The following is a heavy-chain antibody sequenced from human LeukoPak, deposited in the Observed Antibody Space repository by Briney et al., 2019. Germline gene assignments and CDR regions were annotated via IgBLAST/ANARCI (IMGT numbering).Heavy chain of an antibody. J-gene: IGHJ4*02. D-gene: IGHD3-3*01. CDR1: GFTVSSNY. Sequence: GGSLRLSCAASGFTVSSNYMSWVRQAPGKGLEWVSVIYSGGSTYYADSVKGRFTISKDNSKNTLYLQVNSLRAEDTAVYYCARTMDPSGYYDFWSGYYSAYYFDYWGQGTLVTVSS. CDR3: ARTMDPSGYYDFWSGYYSAYYFDY. CDR2: IYSGGST. V-gene: IGHV3-53*01.